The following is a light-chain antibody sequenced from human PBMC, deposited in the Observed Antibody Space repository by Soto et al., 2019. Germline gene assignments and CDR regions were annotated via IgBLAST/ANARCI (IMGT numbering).Light chain of an antibody. CDR3: QQYGSPPIT. J-gene: IGKJ5*01. V-gene: IGKV3-20*01. CDR2: GTS. Sequence: EILLAQSPGTLSLSPGERVTLSCRTSHSVNSHVAWYQQQPGQAPRLLMSGTSNRATGTPDRFSGSGSGTDFTLTISRLEPEDFAVYYCQQYGSPPITFGQGTRLEIK. CDR1: HSVNSH.